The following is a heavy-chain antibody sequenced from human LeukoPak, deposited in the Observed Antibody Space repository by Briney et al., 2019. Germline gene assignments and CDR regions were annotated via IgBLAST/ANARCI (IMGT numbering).Heavy chain of an antibody. Sequence: PSETLSLTCTVSGGSISSYYWSWIRQPPGKGLDWLGYIYYSGSTNYNPSLKSRVTISVDTPKNQFSLKLNSVTAAGTAVYYCARHGSYGDRNDAFDIWGEGTMVTVSS. V-gene: IGHV4-59*08. J-gene: IGHJ3*02. CDR3: ARHGSYGDRNDAFDI. CDR2: IYYSGST. D-gene: IGHD4-17*01. CDR1: GGSISSYY.